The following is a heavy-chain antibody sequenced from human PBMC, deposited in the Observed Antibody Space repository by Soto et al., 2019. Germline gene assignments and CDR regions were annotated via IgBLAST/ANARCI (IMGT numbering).Heavy chain of an antibody. V-gene: IGHV3-11*01. CDR2: ISTSSGDE. CDR1: GLIFSHYY. D-gene: IGHD1-1*01. J-gene: IGHJ4*02. Sequence: PGGSLRLSCAVSGLIFSHYYMNWIRQAPGKGLEWVSSISTSSGDEYYVDSVTGRVTLSRDNAKNLLYLQMNSLRADDTAVYFCARDHAGLAKGPFDYWGQGTLITVSS. CDR3: ARDHAGLAKGPFDY.